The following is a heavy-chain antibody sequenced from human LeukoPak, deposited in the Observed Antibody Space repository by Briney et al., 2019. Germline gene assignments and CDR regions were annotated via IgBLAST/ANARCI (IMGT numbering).Heavy chain of an antibody. J-gene: IGHJ3*02. V-gene: IGHV1-2*06. CDR2: INPNSGGT. CDR3: ARDLRFLEWSRGSYAFDI. D-gene: IGHD3-3*01. CDR1: GYTFTGYY. Sequence: ASVKVSCKASGYTFTGYYMHWVRQAPGQGLEWMGRINPNSGGTNYAQKFQGRVTMTRDTSISTAYMELSRLRSDDTAVYYCARDLRFLEWSRGSYAFDIWGQGTMVTVSS.